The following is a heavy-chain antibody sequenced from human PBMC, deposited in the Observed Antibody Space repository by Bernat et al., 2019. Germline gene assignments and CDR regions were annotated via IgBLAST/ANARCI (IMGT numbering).Heavy chain of an antibody. CDR1: GYTFTSYY. CDR3: ARDGVGYYGSGSYVPY. J-gene: IGHJ4*02. Sequence: QVQLVQSGAEVKKPGASVKVSCKASGYTFTSYYMHWVRQAPGQGLEWMGIINPSGGSTSYAQKFPARVPMTRDTSTSTVYMELSSLRSEDTAVYYCARDGVGYYGSGSYVPYWGQGTLVTVSS. CDR2: INPSGGST. D-gene: IGHD3-10*01. V-gene: IGHV1-46*01.